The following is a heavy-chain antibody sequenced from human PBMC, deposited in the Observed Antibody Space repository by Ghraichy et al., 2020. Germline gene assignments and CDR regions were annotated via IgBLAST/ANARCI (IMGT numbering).Heavy chain of an antibody. CDR1: GGSFSGYY. D-gene: IGHD4-23*01. J-gene: IGHJ6*02. V-gene: IGHV4-34*01. Sequence: SETLSLTCAVYGGSFSGYYWSWIRKPPGKGLEWIGEINHRGSTHYNPSLKRRVTISVDTSKNQFSLKLSSVTAADTAVYYCARPRGKLFDYGMDVWGQGTTVTVSS. CDR2: INHRGST. CDR3: ARPRGKLFDYGMDV.